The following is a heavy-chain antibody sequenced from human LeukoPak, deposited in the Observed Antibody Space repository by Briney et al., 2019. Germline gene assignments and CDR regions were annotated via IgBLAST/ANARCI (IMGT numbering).Heavy chain of an antibody. D-gene: IGHD2/OR15-2a*01. CDR3: ARGGRGNSDFDY. CDR2: IYHSGST. CDR1: GYSISSGYY. Sequence: PSETLSLTCTVSGYSISSGYYWGWIRQSPGKGLEWIGTIYHSGSTYYNPSLKSRVTISIATSKTQFSLKLNSVTAADTAVYYCARGGRGNSDFDYWGQGTLVTVSS. J-gene: IGHJ4*02. V-gene: IGHV4-38-2*02.